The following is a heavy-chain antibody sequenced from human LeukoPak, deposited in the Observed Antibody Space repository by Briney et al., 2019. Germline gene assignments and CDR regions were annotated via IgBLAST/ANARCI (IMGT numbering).Heavy chain of an antibody. J-gene: IGHJ5*02. Sequence: GGSLRLSCAASGFTFSSYAMSWVRQAPGKGLEWVSAISGSGGSTYYADSVKGRFTISRDNSKNTLYLQMNSLRAEDTAVYYCAKDGSRNVYGSGSYFRYNWFDPWGQGTLVTVSS. D-gene: IGHD3-10*01. V-gene: IGHV3-23*01. CDR2: ISGSGGST. CDR3: AKDGSRNVYGSGSYFRYNWFDP. CDR1: GFTFSSYA.